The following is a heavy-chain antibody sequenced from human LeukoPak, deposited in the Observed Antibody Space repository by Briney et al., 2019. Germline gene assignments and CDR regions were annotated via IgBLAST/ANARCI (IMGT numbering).Heavy chain of an antibody. CDR2: ISSDGDST. CDR1: GFTFSTYA. CDR3: ARSEQQDFGDYEFDY. V-gene: IGHV3-64*01. D-gene: IGHD4-17*01. J-gene: IGHJ4*02. Sequence: GGSLRLSCAASGFTFSTYAMHWVRQAPGKGLEYVSAISSDGDSTYYANSVKGRFTISRDDSKNTLYLQMGSLRAEDMAVYYCARSEQQDFGDYEFDYWGQGTLVTVSS.